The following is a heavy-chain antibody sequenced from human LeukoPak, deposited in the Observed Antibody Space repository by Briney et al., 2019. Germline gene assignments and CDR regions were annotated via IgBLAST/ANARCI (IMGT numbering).Heavy chain of an antibody. Sequence: HPGGSLRLSCAASGFTFSSYAMSWVRQAPGKGLEWVAVISYDGSNKYYADPVKGRFTISRDNSKNTLYLQMNSLRAEDTAVYYCARAQYYYGSGSYLRLFDYWGQGTLVTVSS. D-gene: IGHD3-10*01. CDR3: ARAQYYYGSGSYLRLFDY. V-gene: IGHV3-30*04. J-gene: IGHJ4*02. CDR1: GFTFSSYA. CDR2: ISYDGSNK.